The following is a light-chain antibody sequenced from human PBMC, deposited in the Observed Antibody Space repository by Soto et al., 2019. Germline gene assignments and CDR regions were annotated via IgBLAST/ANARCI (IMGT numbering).Light chain of an antibody. CDR3: LQDINYPWT. Sequence: DVQMTQSPSTLSASVGDRVTITCRASQSISVWLAWYQQKPGKAPKLLIYRASRLESGVPPRFSGSGSGTDFTLAISSLQPEDSATYYCLQDINYPWTFGQGTKVDIK. CDR1: QSISVW. V-gene: IGKV1-5*03. J-gene: IGKJ1*01. CDR2: RAS.